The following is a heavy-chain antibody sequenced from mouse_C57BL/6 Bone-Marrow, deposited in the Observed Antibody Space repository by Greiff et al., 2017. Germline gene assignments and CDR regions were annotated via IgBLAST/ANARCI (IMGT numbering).Heavy chain of an antibody. CDR2: IDPSDGYT. Sequence: VQLQQPGAELVKPGASVKLSCTASGYTFTGYWMQWVKQRPGQGLEWIGGIDPSDGYTKYNPKFKGKATLTVDTSSSTAYLQLSSLTSEDSAVYDCARCSYYDCGSHDYWGQGTTLTVSS. V-gene: IGHV1-50*01. D-gene: IGHD1-1*01. J-gene: IGHJ2*01. CDR1: GYTFTGYW. CDR3: ARCSYYDCGSHDY.